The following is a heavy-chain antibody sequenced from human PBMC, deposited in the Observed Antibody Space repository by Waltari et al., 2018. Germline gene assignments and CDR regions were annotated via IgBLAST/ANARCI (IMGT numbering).Heavy chain of an antibody. CDR1: GYTFTSYA. V-gene: IGHV7-4-1*02. CDR2: INTNTGNP. D-gene: IGHD6-19*01. Sequence: QVQLVQSGSELKKPGASVKVSCKASGYTFTSYAMNWVRQAPGQGLEWMGWINTNTGNPTYAQGFTGRFVFSLDTSVSTAYLQSSSLKAEDTAVYYCARGHGETGWWLVRAGYYGMDVWGQGTMVTVSS. J-gene: IGHJ6*02. CDR3: ARGHGETGWWLVRAGYYGMDV.